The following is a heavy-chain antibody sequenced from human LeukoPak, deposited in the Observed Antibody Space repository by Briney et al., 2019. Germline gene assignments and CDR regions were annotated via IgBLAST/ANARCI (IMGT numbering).Heavy chain of an antibody. Sequence: PSETLSLTCTVSGGSISNYFWSWIRQPPGKGLEGIGYIYYSGSTNYNPSLKSRVTILVDTSKNQFSLELDSVTASDTAIYYCARHRYTGGGEDYRGQGTLVTVSS. CDR1: GGSISNYF. J-gene: IGHJ4*02. CDR3: ARHRYTGGGEDY. D-gene: IGHD2-21*01. CDR2: IYYSGST. V-gene: IGHV4-59*08.